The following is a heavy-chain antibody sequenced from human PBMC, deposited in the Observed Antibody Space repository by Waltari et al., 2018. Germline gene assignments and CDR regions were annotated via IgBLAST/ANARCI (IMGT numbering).Heavy chain of an antibody. V-gene: IGHV4-34*01. J-gene: IGHJ4*02. CDR2: INHSGST. Sequence: QVQLQQCGAGLLKPSETLSLTCAVYGGSFSGYYWSWIRQPPGKGLEWIGEINHSGSTNYNPSLKSRVTISVDTSKNQFSLKLSSVTAADTAVYYCARGPGGSHFDYWGQGTLVTVSS. CDR3: ARGPGGSHFDY. D-gene: IGHD6-19*01. CDR1: GGSFSGYY.